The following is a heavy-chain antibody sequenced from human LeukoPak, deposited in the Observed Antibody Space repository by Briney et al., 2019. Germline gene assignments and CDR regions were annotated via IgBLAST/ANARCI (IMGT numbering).Heavy chain of an antibody. J-gene: IGHJ5*02. CDR2: ISSSSSYI. Sequence: GGSLRLSCAASGFTFSSYSMNWVRQAPGKGLEWVSSISSSSSYIYYADSVKGRFTISRDNAKNSLYLKMNSLRAEDTAVYYCARDFCSSTSCFYDPWGQGTLVTVSS. CDR3: ARDFCSSTSCFYDP. CDR1: GFTFSSYS. V-gene: IGHV3-21*01. D-gene: IGHD2-2*01.